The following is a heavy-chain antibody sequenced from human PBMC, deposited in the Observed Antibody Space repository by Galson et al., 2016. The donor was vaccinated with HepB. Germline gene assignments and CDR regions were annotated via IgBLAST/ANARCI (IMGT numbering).Heavy chain of an antibody. J-gene: IGHJ6*03. V-gene: IGHV3-30*18. D-gene: IGHD2-15*01. CDR1: GFTFGDYA. Sequence: SLRLSCAASGFTFGDYAVSWFRQAPGKGLEWVAVLSHDGSNTYYADSVKGRFTISRDNSKSTLYLEMNSLRADDTALYYCAKSSTKGYCSGGSCGYMDVWGEGTTVTVSS. CDR2: LSHDGSNT. CDR3: AKSSTKGYCSGGSCGYMDV.